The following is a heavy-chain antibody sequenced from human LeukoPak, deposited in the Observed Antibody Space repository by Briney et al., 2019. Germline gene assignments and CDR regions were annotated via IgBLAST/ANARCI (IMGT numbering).Heavy chain of an antibody. D-gene: IGHD3-9*01. J-gene: IGHJ4*02. CDR1: GGSISSSSYY. V-gene: IGHV4-39*01. CDR3: ARSYYDILTGYFVHYFDY. CDR2: IYYSGST. Sequence: SETLSLTCTVSGGSISSSSYYWGWIRQPPGKGLEWIGSIYYSGSTYYNPSLKSRVTISVDTSKNQFSLKLSSVTAADTAVYYCARSYYDILTGYFVHYFDYWGQGTLVTVSS.